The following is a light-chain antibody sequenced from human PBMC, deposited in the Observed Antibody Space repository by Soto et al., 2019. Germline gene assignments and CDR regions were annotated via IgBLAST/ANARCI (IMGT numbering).Light chain of an antibody. CDR1: SSDVGGYNY. V-gene: IGLV2-11*01. J-gene: IGLJ2*01. CDR2: DVS. CDR3: CSYAGSYTLVV. Sequence: QLVLTQPRSVSGSPGQSVTISCTGTSSDVGGYNYVSWYQQHPGKAPKLMIYDVSKRPSGVPDRFSGSKSGNMASLTISGLQAEDEADYYCCSYAGSYTLVVFGGGTKLTVL.